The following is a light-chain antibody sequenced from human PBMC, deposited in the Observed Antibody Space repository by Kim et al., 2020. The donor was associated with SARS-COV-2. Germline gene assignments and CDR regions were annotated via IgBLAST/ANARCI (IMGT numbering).Light chain of an antibody. CDR3: QQYHNWPLT. Sequence: VSPGERATRSCRASQSINSNLAWYQQKPGQAPRLLIYGASTRATDIPARFSGSGSGTEFSLTISSLQSEDFAVYYCQQYHNWPLTFGGGTKVDIK. V-gene: IGKV3-15*01. CDR2: GAS. J-gene: IGKJ4*01. CDR1: QSINSN.